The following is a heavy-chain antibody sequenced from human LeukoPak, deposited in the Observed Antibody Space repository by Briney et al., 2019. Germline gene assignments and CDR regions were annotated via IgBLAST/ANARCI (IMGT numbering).Heavy chain of an antibody. Sequence: GASVKVSCKASGYTFTSYGISWVRQAPGQGLEWMGWISAYNGNTNYAQKLQGRVTMTTDTSTSTAYMELRSLRSDDTAVYYCARDLGGYDIWTGDLCNWFDPWGQGTLVTVSS. CDR3: ARDLGGYDIWTGDLCNWFDP. CDR1: GYTFTSYG. CDR2: ISAYNGNT. J-gene: IGHJ5*02. D-gene: IGHD3-9*01. V-gene: IGHV1-18*04.